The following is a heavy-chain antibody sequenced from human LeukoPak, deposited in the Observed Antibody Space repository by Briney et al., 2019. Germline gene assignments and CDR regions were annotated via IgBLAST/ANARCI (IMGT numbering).Heavy chain of an antibody. J-gene: IGHJ5*02. CDR2: ISAYNGNT. D-gene: IGHD5-24*01. V-gene: IGHV1-18*01. Sequence: ASVKVSCKASGYNFTSYGISWVRQAPGQGLEWMGWISAYNGNTNYAQKLQGRVTMTRDTSISTAYMELSRLRSDDTAVYYCARDLEMATIGAANWFDPWGQGTLVTVSS. CDR1: GYNFTSYG. CDR3: ARDLEMATIGAANWFDP.